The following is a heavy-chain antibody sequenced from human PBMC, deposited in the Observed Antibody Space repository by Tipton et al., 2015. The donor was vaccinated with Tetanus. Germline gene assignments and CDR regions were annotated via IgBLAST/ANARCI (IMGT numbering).Heavy chain of an antibody. J-gene: IGHJ4*02. CDR3: AREADCSGGSCFSGDFDN. V-gene: IGHV3-33*01. CDR1: GFIFSSYG. D-gene: IGHD2-15*01. Sequence: SGFIFSSYGIHWVRQAPGKGLEWVAVSWYDGTDKYYADSVKGRFTISRDNSKNTLYLQLNSLRAEDTAVYYCAREADCSGGSCFSGDFDNWGQGTQVTVSS. CDR2: SWYDGTDK.